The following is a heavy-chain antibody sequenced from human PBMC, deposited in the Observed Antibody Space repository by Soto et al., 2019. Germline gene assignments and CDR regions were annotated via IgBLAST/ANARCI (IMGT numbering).Heavy chain of an antibody. Sequence: QVQLVQSGAEVKKPGASVKVSCKASGYTFTSYGISWVRQAPGQGLEWMGWISAYNGNTNYAQKLQGRVTMTTDTTTRTAYMELRSLGSDDKAVYYCARVRATVTTPFDCWGQGTLVTVS. V-gene: IGHV1-18*01. CDR1: GYTFTSYG. CDR2: ISAYNGNT. J-gene: IGHJ4*02. D-gene: IGHD4-4*01. CDR3: ARVRATVTTPFDC.